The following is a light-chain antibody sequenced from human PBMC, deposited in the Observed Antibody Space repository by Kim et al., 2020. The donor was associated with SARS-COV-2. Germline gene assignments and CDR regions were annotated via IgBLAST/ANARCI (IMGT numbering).Light chain of an antibody. CDR1: SLRRYY. Sequence: SSELTQDPAVSVALGQTVRITCQGDSLRRYYASWYQQKPGQAPVLVIYGKNNRPSGIPDRFSGSSSGNTASLTITGAQAEDEADYYCNSRASRGNHAVFG. CDR2: GKN. CDR3: NSRASRGNHAV. J-gene: IGLJ7*01. V-gene: IGLV3-19*01.